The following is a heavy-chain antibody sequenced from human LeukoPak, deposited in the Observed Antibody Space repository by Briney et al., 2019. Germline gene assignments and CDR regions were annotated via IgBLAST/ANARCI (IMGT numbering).Heavy chain of an antibody. Sequence: GGSLRLSCAASGFTFSSYEMNWVRQAPGKGLEWISYISRSGSTIFYADSVKGRFTISRDDAKNSLYLQMNSLRAEDTAVYYCARPYTAYAFDYWGQGTLVTVSS. CDR1: GFTFSSYE. CDR3: ARPYTAYAFDY. D-gene: IGHD5-12*01. CDR2: ISRSGSTI. J-gene: IGHJ4*02. V-gene: IGHV3-48*03.